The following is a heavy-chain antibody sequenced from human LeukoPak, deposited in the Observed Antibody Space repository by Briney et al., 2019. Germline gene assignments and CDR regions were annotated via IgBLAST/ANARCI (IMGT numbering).Heavy chain of an antibody. CDR1: GFTFSSYA. Sequence: GGSLRLSCAASGFTFSSYAMSWVRQAPGQGLEWVSAISGSGGSTYYADSVKGRFTISRDNSKNTLYLQMNSLRAEDTAVYYCAKGFGSSSWYSLYYFDYWGQGTLVTVSS. J-gene: IGHJ4*02. D-gene: IGHD6-13*01. V-gene: IGHV3-23*01. CDR2: ISGSGGST. CDR3: AKGFGSSSWYSLYYFDY.